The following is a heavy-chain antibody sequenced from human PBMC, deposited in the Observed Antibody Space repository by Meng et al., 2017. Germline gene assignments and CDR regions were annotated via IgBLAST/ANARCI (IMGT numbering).Heavy chain of an antibody. CDR3: ARDLIVVVPAAIYSVSPDFDP. D-gene: IGHD2-2*01. Sequence: ASVKVSCKASRYTFTSYGISWVRQAPGQGLEGMGWISAYNGNTHYAQKLQGRVTMTTDTSTSTAYMELRSLRSDDTAVYYCARDLIVVVPAAIYSVSPDFDPWGQGTLVTVSS. J-gene: IGHJ5*01. V-gene: IGHV1-18*01. CDR2: ISAYNGNT. CDR1: RYTFTSYG.